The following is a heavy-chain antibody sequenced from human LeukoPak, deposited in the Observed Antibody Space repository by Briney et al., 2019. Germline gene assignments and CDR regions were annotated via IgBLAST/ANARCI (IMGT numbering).Heavy chain of an antibody. CDR2: IWYDGSNK. V-gene: IGHV3-33*01. J-gene: IGHJ5*02. Sequence: GGSLRLSCEASGFTFSSYGMHWVRQAPGKGLEWVAVIWYDGSNKYYADSVKGRFTISRDNSKNTLYLQMNSLRAEDTAVYYCARGQWLTTTENWFDPWGQGTLVTVSS. D-gene: IGHD6-19*01. CDR1: GFTFSSYG. CDR3: ARGQWLTTTENWFDP.